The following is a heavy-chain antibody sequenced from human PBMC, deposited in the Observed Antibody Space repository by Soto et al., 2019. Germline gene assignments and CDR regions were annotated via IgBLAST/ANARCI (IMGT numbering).Heavy chain of an antibody. CDR3: AKDPALDYYDSSGPQNWFDP. CDR1: GFTFSSYA. D-gene: IGHD3-22*01. J-gene: IGHJ5*02. Sequence: SCAASGFTFSSYAMSWVRQAPGKGLEWVSAISGSGGSTYYADSVKGRFTISRDNSKNTLYLQMNSLRAEDTAVYYCAKDPALDYYDSSGPQNWFDPWGQGTLVTVSS. V-gene: IGHV3-23*01. CDR2: ISGSGGST.